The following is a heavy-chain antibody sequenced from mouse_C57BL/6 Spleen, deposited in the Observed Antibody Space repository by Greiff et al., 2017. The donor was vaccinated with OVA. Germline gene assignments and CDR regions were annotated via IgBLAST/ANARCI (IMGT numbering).Heavy chain of an antibody. Sequence: VQVVESGAELVRPGTSVKMSCKASGYTFTNYWIGWAKQRPGHGLEWIGDIYPGGGYTNYSEKFKGKATLTADKSSSTAYMQFSSLTSEDSAIYYCAKIYYGYEGGYAMDYWGQGTSVTVSS. CDR1: GYTFTNYW. V-gene: IGHV1-63*01. J-gene: IGHJ4*01. CDR3: AKIYYGYEGGYAMDY. D-gene: IGHD2-2*01. CDR2: IYPGGGYT.